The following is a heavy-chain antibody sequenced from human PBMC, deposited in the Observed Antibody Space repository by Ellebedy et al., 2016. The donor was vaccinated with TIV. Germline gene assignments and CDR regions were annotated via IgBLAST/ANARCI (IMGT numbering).Heavy chain of an antibody. D-gene: IGHD6-13*01. CDR3: SRGIAAVKY. V-gene: IGHV3-7*01. CDR2: INQDGSGE. J-gene: IGHJ4*02. Sequence: PGGSLRLSCAASGFTFSSYWMSWVRQAPGKGLEWVANINQDGSGEYYVDSVKGRFTISRDNAKNSLYLQMNSLRAEDTAVYYCSRGIAAVKYWGQGTLVTVSS. CDR1: GFTFSSYW.